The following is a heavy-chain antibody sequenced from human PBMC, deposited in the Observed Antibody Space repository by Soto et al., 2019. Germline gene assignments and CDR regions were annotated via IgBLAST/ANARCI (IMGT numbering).Heavy chain of an antibody. CDR1: GFTFNTYW. Sequence: PGGSLRLSCAASGFTFNTYWMHWVRQAPGKGLVWVSRINTAGSSTTYADSVKGRFTISRDNAKNTLYLQMNSLRAEDTAVYYCAGGVGNTYAYSLGYWGQGTRVTVSS. J-gene: IGHJ4*02. D-gene: IGHD3-16*01. V-gene: IGHV3-74*01. CDR3: AGGVGNTYAYSLGY. CDR2: INTAGSST.